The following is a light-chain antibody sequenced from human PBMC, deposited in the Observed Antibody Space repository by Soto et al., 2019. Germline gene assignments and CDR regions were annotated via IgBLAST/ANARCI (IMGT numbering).Light chain of an antibody. CDR2: AAS. J-gene: IGKJ1*01. CDR1: QSIVTY. V-gene: IGKV1-39*01. CDR3: QQSYRSPPWT. Sequence: PITQSPASLSASVGARVTITCRASQSIVTYLNWYHQKPGKAPKLLIYAASNLQSGVPSRFSGSGGGTHYTLTISSMQPEDFANYYGQQSYRSPPWTFGQGTKVDI.